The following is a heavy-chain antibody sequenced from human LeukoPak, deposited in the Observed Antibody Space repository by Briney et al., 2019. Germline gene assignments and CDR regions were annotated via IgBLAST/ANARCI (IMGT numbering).Heavy chain of an antibody. CDR2: IIPIFGTA. CDR1: GYTFTSYG. D-gene: IGHD6-19*01. Sequence: SVKVSCKASGYTFTSYGISWVRQAPGQGLEWMGGIIPIFGTANYAQKFQGRVTITADESTSTAYMELSSLRSEDTAVYYCASAPGPSGWYIFDPWGQGTLVTVSS. J-gene: IGHJ5*02. CDR3: ASAPGPSGWYIFDP. V-gene: IGHV1-69*13.